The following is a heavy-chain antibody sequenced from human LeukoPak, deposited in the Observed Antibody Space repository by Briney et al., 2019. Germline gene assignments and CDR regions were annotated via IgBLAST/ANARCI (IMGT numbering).Heavy chain of an antibody. D-gene: IGHD3-10*01. CDR3: ARSYGSGNTYYYYYYYMDV. CDR1: GGSISSHY. CDR2: IYYSGST. V-gene: IGHV4-59*11. Sequence: PSETLSLTRTVSGGSISSHYWSWIRQPPGKGLEWIGYIYYSGSTNYNPSLKSRVTISVDTSKNQFSLKLSSVTAADTAVYYCARSYGSGNTYYYYYYYMDVWGKGTTVTVSS. J-gene: IGHJ6*03.